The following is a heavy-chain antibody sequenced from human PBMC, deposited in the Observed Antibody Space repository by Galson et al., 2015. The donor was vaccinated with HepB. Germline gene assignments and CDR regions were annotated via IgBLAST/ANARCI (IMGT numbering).Heavy chain of an antibody. CDR2: TYYRSKWYN. Sequence: CAISGDSVSSNSAAWNWIRQSPSRGLEWLGRTYYRSKWYNDYAVSVKSRITINPDTSKNQFSLQLNSVTPEDTAVYYCARDREGMVARAHYYYGMDVWGQGTTVTVSS. D-gene: IGHD5-12*01. J-gene: IGHJ6*02. CDR1: GDSVSSNSAA. CDR3: ARDREGMVARAHYYYGMDV. V-gene: IGHV6-1*01.